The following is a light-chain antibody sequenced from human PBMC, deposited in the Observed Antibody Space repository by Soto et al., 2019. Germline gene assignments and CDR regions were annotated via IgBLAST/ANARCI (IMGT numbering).Light chain of an antibody. CDR1: QSVSST. J-gene: IGKJ1*01. CDR2: GAS. Sequence: EIVMTQSPATLSVSPGERATLSCRASQSVSSTLAWYQQKPGQAPRLLIYGASTRATGIPARFSGRGSGTEFTLTISSRQSEDFAVYYCLQYNDWPGTFGQGTKVEIK. V-gene: IGKV3-15*01. CDR3: LQYNDWPGT.